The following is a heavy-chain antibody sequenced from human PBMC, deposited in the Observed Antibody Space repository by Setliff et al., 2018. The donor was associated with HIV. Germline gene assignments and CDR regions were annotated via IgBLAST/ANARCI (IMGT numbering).Heavy chain of an antibody. D-gene: IGHD4-17*01. CDR3: ARDAYGDSYFDY. V-gene: IGHV3-21*01. CDR2: ISSTGRYI. Sequence: GGSLRLSCAVSGFTFSNSAMSWVRQAPGKGLEWISSISSTGRYIDYADSLRGRFTISRDNARRNSLYLHLIDLGAEDTAIYYCARDAYGDSYFDYWGQGTLVTVSS. J-gene: IGHJ4*02. CDR1: GFTFSNSA.